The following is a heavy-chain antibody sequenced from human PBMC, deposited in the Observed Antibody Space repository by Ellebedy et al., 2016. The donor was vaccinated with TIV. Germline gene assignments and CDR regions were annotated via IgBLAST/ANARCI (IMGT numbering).Heavy chain of an antibody. Sequence: PGGSLRLSCAASGFTFSSYAMSWVRQAPGKGLQWVAAISAGGASTYYADSVKGRFTISRDNSKNTLYLQMNSLRAEDTAVYYCARGAYGDYDYWGQGTLVTVSS. CDR1: GFTFSSYA. D-gene: IGHD4-17*01. J-gene: IGHJ4*02. CDR2: ISAGGAST. V-gene: IGHV3-23*01. CDR3: ARGAYGDYDY.